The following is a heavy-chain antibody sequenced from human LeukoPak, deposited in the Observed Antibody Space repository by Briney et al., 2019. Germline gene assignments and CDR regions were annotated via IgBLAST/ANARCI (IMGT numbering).Heavy chain of an antibody. CDR1: GYTFTSYD. CDR3: ERGLTTVTP. CDR2: MNPNSGNT. D-gene: IGHD4-17*01. V-gene: IGHV1-8*01. J-gene: IGHJ5*02. Sequence: ASVKVSCKASGYTFTSYDINWGRQATGQGLEWMGWMNPNSGNTGYAQKFQGRVTMTRNTSISTAYVELSSLRSEDTAVYYCERGLTTVTPWGQGTLVTVSS.